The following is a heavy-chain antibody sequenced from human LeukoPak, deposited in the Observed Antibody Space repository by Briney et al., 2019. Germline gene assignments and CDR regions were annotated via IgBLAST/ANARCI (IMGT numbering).Heavy chain of an antibody. CDR2: ISSSSSYI. CDR1: GFTFSSYS. D-gene: IGHD5-18*01. Sequence: GGSLRLSCAASGFTFSSYSMNWVRQAPGKGLEWVSSISSSSSYIYYADSVKGRFTISRDNAKNSLYLQMNSLRAEDTAVYYCVGTAMAPSGRFDYWGQGTLVTVSS. V-gene: IGHV3-21*01. J-gene: IGHJ4*02. CDR3: VGTAMAPSGRFDY.